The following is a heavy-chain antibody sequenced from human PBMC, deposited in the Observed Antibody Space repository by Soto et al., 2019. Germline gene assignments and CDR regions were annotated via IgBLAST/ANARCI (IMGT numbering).Heavy chain of an antibody. J-gene: IGHJ4*02. V-gene: IGHV3-30*18. CDR2: ISYDGSNK. Sequence: GGSLRLSCAASGFTFSSYGMHWVRQAPGKGLEWVAVISYDGSNKYYADSVKGRFTISRDNSKNTLYLQMNSLRAEDTAVYYCAKDLHRYSSSPAYWGQGTLVTVSS. CDR3: AKDLHRYSSSPAY. D-gene: IGHD6-13*01. CDR1: GFTFSSYG.